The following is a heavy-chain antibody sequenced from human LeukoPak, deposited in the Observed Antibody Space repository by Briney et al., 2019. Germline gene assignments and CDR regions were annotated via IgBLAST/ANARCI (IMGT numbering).Heavy chain of an antibody. Sequence: LSLTCAVYGGSFSGYYWSWIRQPPGKGLEWVSSISGGSRTINYADSVKGRFTTSRDNAKNSLFLQVNSLRAEDTAVYYCARAGQSDYWGQGTLVTVSS. CDR3: ARAGQSDY. V-gene: IGHV3-11*01. J-gene: IGHJ4*02. CDR2: ISGGSRTI. CDR1: GGSFSGYY.